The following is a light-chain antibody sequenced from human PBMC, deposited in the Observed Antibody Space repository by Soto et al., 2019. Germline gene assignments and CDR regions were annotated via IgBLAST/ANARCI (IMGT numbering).Light chain of an antibody. CDR1: QSISSY. Sequence: EIVLTQSPATLSLSPLERATLSCSASQSISSYLAWYQQKPGQAPRLLIYDASNRATGIPARFSGSGSGTDFTLTISSLEPEDFAIYYCQQRSKWPITFGQGTRLEIK. V-gene: IGKV3-11*01. J-gene: IGKJ5*01. CDR2: DAS. CDR3: QQRSKWPIT.